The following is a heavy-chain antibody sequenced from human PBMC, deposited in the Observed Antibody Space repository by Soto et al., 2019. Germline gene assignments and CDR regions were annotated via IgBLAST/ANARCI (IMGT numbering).Heavy chain of an antibody. V-gene: IGHV5-51*01. Sequence: PGESLKISCKASGYRFANYWIGWVRQMPGKGLELMGIIYPDDSDTRYSPSFQGQVTISADKSITTAYLQWSSLKASDTAMYFCARFPSGRDPNWFDPWGQGTLVTV. CDR3: ARFPSGRDPNWFDP. CDR2: IYPDDSDT. CDR1: GYRFANYW. D-gene: IGHD1-26*01. J-gene: IGHJ5*02.